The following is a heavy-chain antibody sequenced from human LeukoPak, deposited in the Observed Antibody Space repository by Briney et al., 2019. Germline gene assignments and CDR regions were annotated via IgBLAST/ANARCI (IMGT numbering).Heavy chain of an antibody. CDR1: GLTFNSLW. D-gene: IGHD2-21*02. CDR2: IKQDGSEK. CDR3: ARIYCGGDCYSYYFDY. V-gene: IGHV3-7*01. J-gene: IGHJ4*02. Sequence: GGSLRLSCAGSGLTFNSLWMSWVRQAPGKGLEWVANIKQDGSEKYYVDSVKGRFTISRDNAKNSLYLQMNSLRAEDTAVYYCARIYCGGDCYSYYFDYWGQGTLVTVSS.